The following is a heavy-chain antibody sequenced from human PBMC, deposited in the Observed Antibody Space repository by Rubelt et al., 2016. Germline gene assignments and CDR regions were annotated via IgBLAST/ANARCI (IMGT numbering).Heavy chain of an antibody. CDR3: ARSYDSSGLFDY. J-gene: IGHJ4*02. CDR1: GGSFSGYY. CDR2: IHPSGST. V-gene: IGHV4-34*01. Sequence: QVQLQQWGAGLLKPSETLSLTCAVYGGSFSGYYCTWIRQPPGKGLEWIGEIHPSGSTNYNPSLKSRVTISADTSKNQFPLNLNSLTAADTAVYFCARSYDSSGLFDYWGQGTLVTVSS. D-gene: IGHD3-22*01.